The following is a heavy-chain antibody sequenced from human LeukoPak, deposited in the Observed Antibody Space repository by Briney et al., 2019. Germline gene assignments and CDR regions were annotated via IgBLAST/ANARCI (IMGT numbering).Heavy chain of an antibody. CDR2: ISRMGVTT. CDR3: ARASYESSGYYSGAGARADF. V-gene: IGHV3-23*01. J-gene: IGHJ4*02. Sequence: GGSLRLSCAVSGFTLNSNAMCWVRQAPGKGLEWVSGISRMGVTTYYAGSVRGRFTISRDNARNSLYLQMNSVRAEDTAVYYCARASYESSGYYSGAGARADFWGQGTLVTVSS. D-gene: IGHD3-22*01. CDR1: GFTLNSNA.